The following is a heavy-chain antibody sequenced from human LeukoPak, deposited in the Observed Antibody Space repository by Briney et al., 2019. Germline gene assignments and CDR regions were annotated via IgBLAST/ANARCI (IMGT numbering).Heavy chain of an antibody. CDR2: IYYSGST. CDR3: ARANYGSGSYPRPYQYYGMDV. J-gene: IGHJ6*02. Sequence: SETLSLTCTVSGGSISRSNYFWGWIRQPPGKGLEWIGSIYYSGSTYYNPSLRSRVTISVDTSKNQFSLKLSSVTAADTAVYYCARANYGSGSYPRPYQYYGMDVWGQGTTVTVSS. CDR1: GGSISRSNYF. V-gene: IGHV4-39*07. D-gene: IGHD3-10*01.